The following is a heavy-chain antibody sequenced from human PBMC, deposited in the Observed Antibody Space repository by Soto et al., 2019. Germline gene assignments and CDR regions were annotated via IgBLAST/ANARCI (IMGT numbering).Heavy chain of an antibody. D-gene: IGHD3-16*02. V-gene: IGHV3-21*01. CDR3: ARDYPADAFDI. CDR1: GFTFSSYS. CDR2: ISSSSSYI. Sequence: GGSPRLSCAASGFTFSSYSMNWVRQAPGKGLEWVSSISSSSSYIYYADSVKGRFTITRDNAKNSLYLQMNSLRAEDTAVYYGARDYPADAFDIWGQGTMVTVSS. J-gene: IGHJ3*02.